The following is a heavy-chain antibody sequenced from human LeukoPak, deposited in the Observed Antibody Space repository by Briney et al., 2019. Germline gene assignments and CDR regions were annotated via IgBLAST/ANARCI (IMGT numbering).Heavy chain of an antibody. CDR1: GGSISSYY. Sequence: SETLSLTCTVSGGSISSYYWSWIRQPPGKGLEWIGYIYTSGSTNYNPSPKSRVTISVDTSKSQFSLKLSSVTAADTAVYYCARLGGSYSYYYYYYYMDVWGKGTTVTVSS. CDR3: ARLGGSYSYYYYYYYMDV. J-gene: IGHJ6*03. V-gene: IGHV4-4*09. CDR2: IYTSGST. D-gene: IGHD1-26*01.